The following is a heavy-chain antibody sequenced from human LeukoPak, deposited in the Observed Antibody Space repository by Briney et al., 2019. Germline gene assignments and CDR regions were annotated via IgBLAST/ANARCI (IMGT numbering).Heavy chain of an antibody. V-gene: IGHV3-48*04. Sequence: GGSLRLSCAASGFTFSSYSMNWVRQAPGKGLEWVSYISSSSSTIYYADSVKGRFTISRDNAKNSLYLQMNSLRAEDTAVYYCAREDYGSGLFAFDYWGQGTLVTVSS. CDR3: AREDYGSGLFAFDY. CDR2: ISSSSSTI. J-gene: IGHJ4*02. D-gene: IGHD3-10*01. CDR1: GFTFSSYS.